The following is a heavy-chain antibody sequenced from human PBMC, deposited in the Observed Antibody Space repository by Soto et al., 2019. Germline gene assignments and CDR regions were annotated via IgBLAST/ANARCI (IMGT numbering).Heavy chain of an antibody. D-gene: IGHD1-1*01. V-gene: IGHV1-18*01. Sequence: QVHLGQSGAEVKKPGASVKVSCKASDYTFTSYGITWVRQAPGQGLEWMGWISAHNGNTDYAQKLQGRVIVTRDTSTSTAYMELRSLRSDDTAVYYCARGRYGDYWGQGALVTVSS. CDR2: ISAHNGNT. CDR1: DYTFTSYG. J-gene: IGHJ4*02. CDR3: ARGRYGDY.